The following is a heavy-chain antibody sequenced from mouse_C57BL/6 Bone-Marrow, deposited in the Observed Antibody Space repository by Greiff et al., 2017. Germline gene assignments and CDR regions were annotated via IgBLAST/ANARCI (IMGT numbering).Heavy chain of an antibody. J-gene: IGHJ4*01. V-gene: IGHV14-4*01. D-gene: IGHD1-1*01. Sequence: EVQLQQSGAELVRPGASVKLSCTASGFNIKDDYMHWVKQRPEQGLEWIGWIDPENGDTEYASKVQGKATITADTSSNTAYLQLSSLTSEDTAVYYCTTYYVAMDYWGQGTSVTVSS. CDR1: GFNIKDDY. CDR2: IDPENGDT. CDR3: TTYYVAMDY.